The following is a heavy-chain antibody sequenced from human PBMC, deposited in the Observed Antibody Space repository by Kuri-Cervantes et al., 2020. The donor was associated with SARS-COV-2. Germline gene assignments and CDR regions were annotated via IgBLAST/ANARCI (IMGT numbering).Heavy chain of an antibody. CDR2: IYYSGST. CDR1: GGSISSYY. V-gene: IGHV4-59*01. Sequence: GSLRLSCTVSGGSISSYYWSWIRQPPGKGLEWIGYIYYSGSTNYNPSLKSRVTISVDTSKNQFSLKLSSVTAADTAVYYCARDLYSSGLEYNWFDPWGQGTLVTV. CDR3: ARDLYSSGLEYNWFDP. D-gene: IGHD6-19*01. J-gene: IGHJ5*02.